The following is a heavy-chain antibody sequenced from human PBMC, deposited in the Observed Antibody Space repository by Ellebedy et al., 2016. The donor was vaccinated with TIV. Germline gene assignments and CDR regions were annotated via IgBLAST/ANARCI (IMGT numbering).Heavy chain of an antibody. J-gene: IGHJ3*01. V-gene: IGHV3-7*03. Sequence: GESLKISCAASGFSFSNYWMTWVRQAPGKGLEWVANINQDGSEEQYVDSVKARFTISRDNAKNSLYLQMSSLRAEDTAVYYCARDPAGRTWGAFDLWGQGTMATVSS. CDR1: GFSFSNYW. CDR2: INQDGSEE. D-gene: IGHD1-26*01. CDR3: ARDPAGRTWGAFDL.